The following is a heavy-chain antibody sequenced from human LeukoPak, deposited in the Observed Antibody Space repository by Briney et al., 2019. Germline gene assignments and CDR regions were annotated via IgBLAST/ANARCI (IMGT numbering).Heavy chain of an antibody. V-gene: IGHV4-59*01. CDR3: ASWGSGSYYGFDY. CDR2: IYYSGST. Sequence: SETLSLTCTVSGGSISSYYWSWIRQPPGKGLEWIGYIYYSGSTNYNPSLKSRVTISVDTSKNQFSLKLSSVTAADAAVYYCASWGSGSYYGFDYWGQGTLVTVSS. J-gene: IGHJ4*02. CDR1: GGSISSYY. D-gene: IGHD3-10*01.